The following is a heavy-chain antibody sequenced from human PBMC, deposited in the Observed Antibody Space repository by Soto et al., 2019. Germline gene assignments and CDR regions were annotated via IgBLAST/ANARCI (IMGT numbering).Heavy chain of an antibody. CDR1: GYTLTELS. V-gene: IGHV1-24*01. CDR3: ARGSVDY. J-gene: IGHJ4*02. CDR2: FDPEDGET. Sequence: GASVKVSCKVSGYTLTELSMHWVRQAPGKGLEWMGGFDPEDGETIYAQKFQGRVTITEDKSTGTAYMELSSLRSEDTAVYYCARGSVDYWGQGTLVTVSS.